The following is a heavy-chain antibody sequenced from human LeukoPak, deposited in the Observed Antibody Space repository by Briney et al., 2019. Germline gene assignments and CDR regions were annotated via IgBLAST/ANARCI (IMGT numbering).Heavy chain of an antibody. V-gene: IGHV4-4*02. CDR2: VNLQGST. CDR3: AREGGPYRPLDY. Sequence: AETLSLPCGLSGGSITSTNYWTWLRQPPGNGLEWIWEVNLQGSTNYNPSLMGRVTLSVDMSENKISLQLTSVTAADTAVYYCAREGGPYRPLDYWGQGTLVTVSS. J-gene: IGHJ4*02. CDR1: GGSITSTNY.